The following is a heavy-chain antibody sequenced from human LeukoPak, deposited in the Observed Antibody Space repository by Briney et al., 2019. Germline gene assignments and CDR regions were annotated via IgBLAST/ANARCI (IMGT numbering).Heavy chain of an antibody. CDR2: IYSGGST. D-gene: IGHD6-13*01. CDR3: AKAEEQQLVRLAHY. Sequence: PGGSLRLSCAASGLPVSNNYMSWVRQAPGKGLEWVSVIYSGGSTYYADSMKGRFTISRDNSKNTLYLQMNSLRAEDTAVYYCAKAEEQQLVRLAHYWGQGTLVTVSS. V-gene: IGHV3-66*01. J-gene: IGHJ4*02. CDR1: GLPVSNNY.